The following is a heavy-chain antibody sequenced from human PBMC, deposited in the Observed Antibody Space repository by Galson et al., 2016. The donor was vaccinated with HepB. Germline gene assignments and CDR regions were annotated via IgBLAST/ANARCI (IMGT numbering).Heavy chain of an antibody. D-gene: IGHD2-2*01. V-gene: IGHV3-30*02. CDR3: AKDAILACGTGCYADY. CDR1: GLSFTKYD. Sequence: SLRLSCAASGLSFTKYDMHWVRQATGKGLEWVAFIWYDGSKKYYGTSVEGRFTISRDNSKNTLYLQMNSLRAEDTAVYYCAKDAILACGTGCYADYWGQGTLVTVSA. CDR2: IWYDGSKK. J-gene: IGHJ4*02.